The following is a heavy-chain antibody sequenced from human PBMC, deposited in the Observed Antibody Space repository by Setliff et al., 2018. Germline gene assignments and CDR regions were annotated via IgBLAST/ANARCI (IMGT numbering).Heavy chain of an antibody. CDR2: VYNGNDET. D-gene: IGHD6-6*01. V-gene: IGHV3-23*01. CDR3: AKRGHYSSSDGLSFDF. J-gene: IGHJ4*02. Sequence: GGSLRLSCVASGFTFSAYGMNWVRQAPGKGLEWVSSVYNGNDETKYADSVKGRFTISRDRSKNTVYLQMNRLRAEDTAVYYCAKRGHYSSSDGLSFDFWGQGTQVTVSS. CDR1: GFTFSAYG.